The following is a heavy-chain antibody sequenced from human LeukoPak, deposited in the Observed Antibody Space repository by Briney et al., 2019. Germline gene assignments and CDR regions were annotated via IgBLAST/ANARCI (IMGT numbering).Heavy chain of an antibody. Sequence: GGSLRLSCAPSVFTFEMYAMHCVRQAPGKGLEWVAVISYDGGNRNYADSVKGRFTISRENSKNTLYLEMNSLGPEDTAVYYCARDPPFSSGWYQNYFDYWGQGTLVTVSS. J-gene: IGHJ4*02. D-gene: IGHD6-19*01. CDR3: ARDPPFSSGWYQNYFDY. V-gene: IGHV3-30*04. CDR1: VFTFEMYA. CDR2: ISYDGGNR.